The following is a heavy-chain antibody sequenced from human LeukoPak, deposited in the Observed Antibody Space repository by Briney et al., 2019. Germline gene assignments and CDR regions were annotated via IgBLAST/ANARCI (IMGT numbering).Heavy chain of an antibody. CDR2: ISSSSSYI. Sequence: PGGSLRLSCAASGFTFSSYIMNWVRQAPGKGLEWVSSISSSSSYIYYADSVKGRFTISRDNAKNSLYLQMNSLRAEDTAVYYCARGVGGFENWFDPWGQGTLVTVSS. J-gene: IGHJ5*02. CDR3: ARGVGGFENWFDP. D-gene: IGHD3-10*01. V-gene: IGHV3-21*01. CDR1: GFTFSSYI.